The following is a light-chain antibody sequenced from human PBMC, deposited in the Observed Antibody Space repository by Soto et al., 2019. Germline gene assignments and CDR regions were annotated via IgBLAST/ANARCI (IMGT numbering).Light chain of an antibody. CDR2: GNS. Sequence: QSVLTQPPSVSGAPGQRVTISCTGSSSNIGAGYDVHWYQQLPGTAPKLLIYGNSNRPSGVPDRFSGSQSGTSASLAITGLQAEDEADYYCQSYDSSLSSDVFGTGTKLTVL. CDR1: SSNIGAGYD. CDR3: QSYDSSLSSDV. V-gene: IGLV1-40*01. J-gene: IGLJ1*01.